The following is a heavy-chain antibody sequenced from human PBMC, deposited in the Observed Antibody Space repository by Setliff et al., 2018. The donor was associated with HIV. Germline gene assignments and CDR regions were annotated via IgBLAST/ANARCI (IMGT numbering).Heavy chain of an antibody. D-gene: IGHD3-10*01. CDR1: GGSISSSNW. CDR2: IYHSGST. CDR3: ARDLKSGSYSPGAFDI. J-gene: IGHJ3*02. V-gene: IGHV4-4*02. Sequence: PSETLSLTCAVSGGSISSSNWWSWVRQPPGKGLEWIGEIYHSGSTNYNPSLKSRVTISVDKSKNQFSLNLSSVTAADTAVYHCARDLKSGSYSPGAFDIWGQGTMVTVSS.